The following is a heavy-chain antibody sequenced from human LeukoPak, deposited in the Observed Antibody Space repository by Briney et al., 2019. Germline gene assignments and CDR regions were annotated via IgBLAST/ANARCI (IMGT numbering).Heavy chain of an antibody. V-gene: IGHV4-4*07. J-gene: IGHJ4*02. CDR1: GGSISSYY. CDR2: IYTSGST. D-gene: IGHD6-13*01. Sequence: SETLSLTCTVSGGSISSYYWSWIRQPAGKGLEWIGRIYTSGSTNYNPSLKSRVTMSVDTSKNQFSLKLSSVTAADTAVYYCGRQAAAGAGGDYWDQGTLVTVSS. CDR3: GRQAAAGAGGDY.